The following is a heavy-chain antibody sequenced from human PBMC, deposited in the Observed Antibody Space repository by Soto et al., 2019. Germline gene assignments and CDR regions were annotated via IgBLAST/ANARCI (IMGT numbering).Heavy chain of an antibody. D-gene: IGHD3-22*01. CDR2: IYQSGTT. J-gene: IGHJ4*02. V-gene: IGHV4-61*01. Sequence: SETLSLTCSVSGGSVRSGSYYWTWIRQPPGKGLEWIGYIYQSGTTNYNASLESRDTISIDTSKNQFFLKLNSVTAADTAVYYCARDSSGRHDYWGQGTLVTVSS. CDR1: GGSVRSGSYY. CDR3: ARDSSGRHDY.